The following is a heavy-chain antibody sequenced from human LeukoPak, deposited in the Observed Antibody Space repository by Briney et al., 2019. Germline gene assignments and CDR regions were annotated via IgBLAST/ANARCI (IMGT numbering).Heavy chain of an antibody. CDR2: IYYSGST. CDR3: ARGSTGYSYGYRRYFDY. V-gene: IGHV4-59*12. CDR1: GGSISSYY. D-gene: IGHD5-18*01. J-gene: IGHJ4*02. Sequence: SETLSLTCTVSGGSISSYYWSWIRQPPGKGLEWIGYIYYSGSTNYNPSLKSRVTISVDTSKNQFSLKLSSVTAADTAVYYCARGSTGYSYGYRRYFDYWGQGTLVTVSS.